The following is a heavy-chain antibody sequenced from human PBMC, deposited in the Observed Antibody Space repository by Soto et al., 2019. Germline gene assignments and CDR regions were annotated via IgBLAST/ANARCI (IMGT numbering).Heavy chain of an antibody. CDR1: GFTFDDYA. D-gene: IGHD3-10*01. Sequence: GGSLRLSCAASGFTFDDYAMHWVRQAPGKGLEWVSGISWNSGSIGYADSVKGRFTISRDNAKNSLYLQMNSLRAEDTALYYCAKDGLVRGDTGEDDYYYYMDVWGKGTTVTVSS. CDR2: ISWNSGSI. CDR3: AKDGLVRGDTGEDDYYYYMDV. V-gene: IGHV3-9*01. J-gene: IGHJ6*03.